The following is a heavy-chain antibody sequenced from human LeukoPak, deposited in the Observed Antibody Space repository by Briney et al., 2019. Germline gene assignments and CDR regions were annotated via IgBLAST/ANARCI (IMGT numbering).Heavy chain of an antibody. CDR1: GGSISSSSYY. V-gene: IGHV4-39*07. CDR3: ASPRYYYYYGMDV. CDR2: TYYSGST. J-gene: IGHJ6*02. Sequence: PSETLSLTCTVSGGSISSSSYYWGWIRQPPGKGLEWIGSTYYSGSTYYNPSLKSRVTISVDTSKNQFSLKLSSVTAADTAVYYCASPRYYYYYGMDVWGQGTTVTVSS.